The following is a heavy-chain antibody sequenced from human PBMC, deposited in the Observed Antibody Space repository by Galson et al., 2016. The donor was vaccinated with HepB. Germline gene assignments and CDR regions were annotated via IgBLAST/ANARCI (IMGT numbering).Heavy chain of an antibody. D-gene: IGHD6-6*01. Sequence: SLRLSCAASGITFSNYVMSWVRRAPGKGLEWVSDISNSGHVTYYTDSVRGRFTISRDNSRNTLYLQMNSLRAEDTAVYYCAKDPHKNSSTSDCYFDYWGQGTLVTVSS. CDR2: ISNSGHVT. J-gene: IGHJ4*02. CDR3: AKDPHKNSSTSDCYFDY. V-gene: IGHV3-23*01. CDR1: GITFSNYV.